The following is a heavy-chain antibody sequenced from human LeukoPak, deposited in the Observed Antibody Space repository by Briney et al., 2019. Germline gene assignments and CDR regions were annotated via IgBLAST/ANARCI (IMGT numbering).Heavy chain of an antibody. V-gene: IGHV4-38-2*02. D-gene: IGHD6-13*01. J-gene: IGHJ4*02. CDR2: IYHSGST. CDR1: GGSISSYY. Sequence: LETLSLTCTVSGGSISSYYWGWIRQPPGKGLEWIGSIYHSGSTYYNPSLKSRVTISVDTSKNQFSLKLSSVTAADTAVYYCARGPRTGYSSSWYKGDLYYFDYWGQGTLVTVSS. CDR3: ARGPRTGYSSSWYKGDLYYFDY.